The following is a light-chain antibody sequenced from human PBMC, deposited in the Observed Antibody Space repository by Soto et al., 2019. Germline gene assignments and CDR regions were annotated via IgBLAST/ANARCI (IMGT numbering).Light chain of an antibody. Sequence: DIQMTQSPSTLSASVGERVTITCRASQSVSNWLAWYQQKPGKAPNLLIYDVSSLESGVPSRFSGSGSGTEFILTISSLQPDDFATYYCQQYDSYSWTFGKGTKVDIK. V-gene: IGKV1-5*01. CDR1: QSVSNW. J-gene: IGKJ1*01. CDR3: QQYDSYSWT. CDR2: DVS.